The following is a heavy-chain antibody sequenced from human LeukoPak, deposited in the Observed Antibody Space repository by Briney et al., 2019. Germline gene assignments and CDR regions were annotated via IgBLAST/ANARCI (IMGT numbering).Heavy chain of an antibody. CDR1: GFTFSKAW. J-gene: IGHJ4*02. CDR3: ARSLGDD. CDR2: INQNGREK. V-gene: IGHV3-7*01. D-gene: IGHD3-16*01. Sequence: GGSLRLSCAASGFTFSKAWMSWVRQAPGKGLEWVASINQNGREKYYVDSVKGRFTISRDNAKDSLYLQMNSLRDEDTAAYYCARSLGDDWGQGTLVTVSS.